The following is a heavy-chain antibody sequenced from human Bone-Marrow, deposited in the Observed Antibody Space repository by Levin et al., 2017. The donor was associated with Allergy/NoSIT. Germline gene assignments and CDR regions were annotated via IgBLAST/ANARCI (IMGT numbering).Heavy chain of an antibody. CDR3: AKELAAAETKFDY. CDR1: GFTFSSYG. J-gene: IGHJ4*02. V-gene: IGHV3-30*18. CDR2: ISYDGSNK. D-gene: IGHD6-13*01. Sequence: GGSLRLSCAASGFTFSSYGMHWVRQAPGKGLEWVAVISYDGSNKYYADSVKGRFTISRDNSKNTLYLQMNSLRAEDTAVYYCAKELAAAETKFDYWGQGTLVTVSS.